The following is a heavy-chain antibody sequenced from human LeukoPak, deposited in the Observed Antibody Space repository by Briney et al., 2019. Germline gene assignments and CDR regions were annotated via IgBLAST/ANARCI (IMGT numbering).Heavy chain of an antibody. CDR3: ARESGICSGGSCYSSDDAFDI. D-gene: IGHD2-15*01. Sequence: ASVKVSCKASGYTFTSYGISWVRQAPGQGLEWMGWISAYNGNTNYAQKLQGRVTMTADTSTSTAYMELRSLRSDDTAVYYCARESGICSGGSCYSSDDAFDIWGQGTMVTVSS. CDR2: ISAYNGNT. CDR1: GYTFTSYG. V-gene: IGHV1-18*01. J-gene: IGHJ3*02.